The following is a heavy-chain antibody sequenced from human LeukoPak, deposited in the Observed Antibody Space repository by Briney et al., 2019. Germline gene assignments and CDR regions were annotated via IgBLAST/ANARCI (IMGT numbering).Heavy chain of an antibody. V-gene: IGHV1-24*01. CDR2: FDPEDGET. J-gene: IGHJ4*02. D-gene: IGHD6-19*01. CDR3: ATVSVGSGWYLEGFDY. CDR1: GYTLTELS. Sequence: ASVKVSCKVSGYTLTELSMHWVRQAPGKGLEWMGGFDPEDGETIYAQKFQGRVTMTEDTSTDTAYMELSSLRSEDTAVYYCATVSVGSGWYLEGFDYWGQGTLVTVSS.